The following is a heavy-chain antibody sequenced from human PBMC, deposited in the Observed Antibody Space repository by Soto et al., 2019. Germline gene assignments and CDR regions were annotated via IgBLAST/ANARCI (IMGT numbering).Heavy chain of an antibody. D-gene: IGHD3-22*01. CDR2: IWYDGSNK. CDR1: GFTFSSYG. Sequence: QVQLVESGGGVVQPGRSLRLSCAASGFTFSSYGMHWVRQAPGKGLEWVAVIWYDGSNKYYADSVKGRFNISRDKSKNTLYLQMNSLRAEDTAVYYCARDYDSSGYPRYYFDYWGQGTLVTVSS. CDR3: ARDYDSSGYPRYYFDY. V-gene: IGHV3-33*01. J-gene: IGHJ4*02.